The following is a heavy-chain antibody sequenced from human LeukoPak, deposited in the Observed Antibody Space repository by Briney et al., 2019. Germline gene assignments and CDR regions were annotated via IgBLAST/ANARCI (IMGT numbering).Heavy chain of an antibody. CDR3: ARGGYSGYDFWFDP. D-gene: IGHD5-12*01. CDR1: GGSFSGYY. CDR2: INHSGST. Sequence: PSETLSLTCAVYGGSFSGYYWSWIRQPPGKGLEWIGEINHSGSTNYNPSLKSRVTISVDTSKNQFSLKLSSVTAADTAVYYCARGGYSGYDFWFDPWGQGTLVTVSS. V-gene: IGHV4-34*01. J-gene: IGHJ5*02.